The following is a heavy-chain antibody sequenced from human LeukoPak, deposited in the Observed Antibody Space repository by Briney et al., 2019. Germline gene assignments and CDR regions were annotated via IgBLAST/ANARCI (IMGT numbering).Heavy chain of an antibody. V-gene: IGHV3-7*01. CDR3: ATTVPGYPDDYFDY. CDR2: TNQDGSKN. CDR1: EFTFSNYW. Sequence: GGSLRLSCAASEFTFSNYWMSWVRQAPGKGLERVAHTNQDGSKNYYVVSLKGRFTISGDNAKNSLYLQMNSLRAEDTAVYYCATTVPGYPDDYFDYWGQGTLVTVSS. D-gene: IGHD6-19*01. J-gene: IGHJ4*02.